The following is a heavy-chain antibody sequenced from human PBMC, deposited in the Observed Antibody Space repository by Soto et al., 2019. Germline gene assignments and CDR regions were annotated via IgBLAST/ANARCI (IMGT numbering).Heavy chain of an antibody. Sequence: PSETLSLTCTVSGGSISSGGYYWSWIRQHPGKGLEWIGYIYYSGSTYYNPSLKSRVTISVDTSKNQFSLKLSSVTAADTAVYYCAREIVVVVAASDAFDIWGQGTTVTVSS. CDR1: GGSISSGGYY. D-gene: IGHD2-15*01. J-gene: IGHJ3*02. V-gene: IGHV4-31*03. CDR3: AREIVVVVAASDAFDI. CDR2: IYYSGST.